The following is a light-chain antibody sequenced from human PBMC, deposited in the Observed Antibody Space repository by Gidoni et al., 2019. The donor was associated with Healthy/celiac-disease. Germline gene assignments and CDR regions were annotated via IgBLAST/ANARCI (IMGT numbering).Light chain of an antibody. CDR1: QSVSSN. Sequence: IVMTQSPATLSVSPGERATLSCRASQSVSSNLAWYQQKPGQDPRLLIYGASTRATGIPARCSGSGSGTEFTLTISSLQSEDFAVYYCQQYNNWPPFTFGPGTKVDIK. CDR2: GAS. J-gene: IGKJ3*01. CDR3: QQYNNWPPFT. V-gene: IGKV3-15*01.